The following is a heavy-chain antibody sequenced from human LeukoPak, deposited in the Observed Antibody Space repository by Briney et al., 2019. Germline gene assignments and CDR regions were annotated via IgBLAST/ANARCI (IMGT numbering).Heavy chain of an antibody. Sequence: GGSLRLSCAASGFTFSSYAMSWVRQAPGKGLEWVSGISGSTGNTYYADSVKGRFTISRDNSKNTLYLQMNSLRAEDTAVYYCAKDRDTSGRPHCFDNWGQGTLVTVSS. CDR2: ISGSTGNT. CDR3: AKDRDTSGRPHCFDN. CDR1: GFTFSSYA. D-gene: IGHD3-22*01. V-gene: IGHV3-23*01. J-gene: IGHJ4*02.